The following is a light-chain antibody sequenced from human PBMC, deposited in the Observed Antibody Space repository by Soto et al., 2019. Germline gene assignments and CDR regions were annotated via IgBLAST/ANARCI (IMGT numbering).Light chain of an antibody. CDR2: GAS. CDR1: QSVSSK. J-gene: IGKJ3*01. V-gene: IGKV3-15*01. CDR3: QQYDNWPFT. Sequence: EVVMTQSPATLSVSPGEGATLSCRASQSVSSKLAWYQQKPGQAPRLLIYGASTRATGIPARFSGSESGTDFALTISSLQSEDCALYYCQQYDNWPFTFGPGTKVDIK.